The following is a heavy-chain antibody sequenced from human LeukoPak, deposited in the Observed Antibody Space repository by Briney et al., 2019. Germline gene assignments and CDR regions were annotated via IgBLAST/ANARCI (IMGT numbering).Heavy chain of an antibody. D-gene: IGHD1-1*01. CDR2: ISSHGSNK. V-gene: IGHV3-30*03. CDR3: ATSGGSELFDY. CDR1: GFIFSSYG. Sequence: GGSLRLSCAASGFIFSSYGMHWVRQAPGKGLEWVAVISSHGSNKYYADSVKGRFTISRDNSKNTLYLQMNSLRAEDTAVYYCATSGGSELFDYWGQGTLVTVSS. J-gene: IGHJ4*02.